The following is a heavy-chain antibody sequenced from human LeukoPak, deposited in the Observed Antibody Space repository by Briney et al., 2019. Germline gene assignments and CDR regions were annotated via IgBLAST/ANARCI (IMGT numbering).Heavy chain of an antibody. D-gene: IGHD2-8*02. CDR3: ARDSTWTFGGVGYFDY. CDR2: ISWNSGST. CDR1: GFSFSSYS. Sequence: GGSLRLSCAASGFSFSSYSMNWVRQAPGKGLEWVSGISWNSGSTYYADSVKGRFTISRDNSKNTLYLQMNSLRAEDTAVYYCARDSTWTFGGVGYFDYWGQGTLVTVSS. J-gene: IGHJ4*02. V-gene: IGHV3-23*01.